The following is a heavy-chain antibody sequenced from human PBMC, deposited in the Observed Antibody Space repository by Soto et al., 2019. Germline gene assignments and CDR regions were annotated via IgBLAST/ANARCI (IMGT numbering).Heavy chain of an antibody. CDR3: ARHQTTVNKRWYFDL. CDR1: GGSFSGYY. Sequence: SETLSLTCAVYGGSFSGYYWSWIRQPPGKGLEWIGEINHSGGTYYNPSLKSRVTISVDTSKNQFSLKLSSVTAADTAVYYCARHQTTVNKRWYFDLWGRGTLVTVSS. V-gene: IGHV4-34*01. D-gene: IGHD4-17*01. CDR2: INHSGGT. J-gene: IGHJ2*01.